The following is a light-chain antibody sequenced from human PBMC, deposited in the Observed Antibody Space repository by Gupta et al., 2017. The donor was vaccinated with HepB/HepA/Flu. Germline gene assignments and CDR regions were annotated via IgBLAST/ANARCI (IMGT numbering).Light chain of an antibody. CDR3: QTGGTGIVV. Sequence: LVLTQSPSASASLGASVKLTCTLSSGHSSYAIAWHQQQPEKGPRYLMKLNSDGSHSTGDAIPDRFSGSSSGAERYLTISSRQSEDEDDYYCQTGGTGIVVFGGGTKLTVL. J-gene: IGLJ2*01. CDR1: SGHSSYA. V-gene: IGLV4-69*01. CDR2: LNSDGSH.